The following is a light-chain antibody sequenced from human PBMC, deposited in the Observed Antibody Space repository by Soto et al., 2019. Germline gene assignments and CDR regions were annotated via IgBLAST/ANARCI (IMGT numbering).Light chain of an antibody. Sequence: EVVLTQSPVTLSLSPGERATLSCRASQSVSNSYLAWYQQKPGQAPRLLIYGASNRATGIPARFSGSGSGTDFTLTISRLEPEDFAVYYCQQYGNSPTFGRGTKVDIK. CDR3: QQYGNSPT. J-gene: IGKJ1*01. V-gene: IGKV3-20*01. CDR2: GAS. CDR1: QSVSNSY.